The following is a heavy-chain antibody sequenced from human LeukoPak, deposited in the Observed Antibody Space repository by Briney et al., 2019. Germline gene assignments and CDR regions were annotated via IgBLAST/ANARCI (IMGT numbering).Heavy chain of an antibody. D-gene: IGHD6-19*01. CDR2: IYPGDSDI. CDR3: ARGYSSDWYDY. V-gene: IGHV5-51*01. CDR1: GYSFTSYW. Sequence: GESLKISCKASGYSFTSYWIAWVRQMPGKGLEWMGIIYPGDSDIRKSPSFRGQVTISADKSTSTAYLQWSSLKASDTAVYYCARGYSSDWYDYWGQGTLVTVSS. J-gene: IGHJ4*02.